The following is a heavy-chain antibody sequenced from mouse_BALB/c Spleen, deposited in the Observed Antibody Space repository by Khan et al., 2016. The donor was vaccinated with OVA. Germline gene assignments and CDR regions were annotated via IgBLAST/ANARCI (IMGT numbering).Heavy chain of an antibody. V-gene: IGHV2-6-1*01. CDR2: IWSDGNT. CDR1: GFSLTNYG. CDR3: AGRTYYHYNVIDY. J-gene: IGHJ4*01. D-gene: IGHD2-10*01. Sequence: QVQLKESGPGLVAPSQSLSITCTISGFSLTNYGVHWVRQPPGKGLEWLVVIWSDGNTTYNSALKSRLTISKDNSTSQVFLKMNSLQTDDTAVYFCAGRTYYHYNVIDYWGQGTSVTVSS.